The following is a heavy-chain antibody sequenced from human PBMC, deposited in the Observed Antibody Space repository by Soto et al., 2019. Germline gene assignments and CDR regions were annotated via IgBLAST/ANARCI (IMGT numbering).Heavy chain of an antibody. Sequence: SVNVSCKASGFTFTSSSVPWVRQARGQRLEWIGWITVGSGNTNYAQKFQERVTIIRDMSPSTAYMELISLRSEDTAVYYCAAGDNRDFYWFWGRGSQVNGSA. CDR1: GFTFTSSS. D-gene: IGHD3-9*01. J-gene: IGHJ4*02. CDR2: ITVGSGNT. CDR3: AAGDNRDFYWF. V-gene: IGHV1-58*01.